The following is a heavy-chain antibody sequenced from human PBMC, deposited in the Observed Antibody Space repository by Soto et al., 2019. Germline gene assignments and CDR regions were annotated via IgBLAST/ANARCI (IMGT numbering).Heavy chain of an antibody. V-gene: IGHV4-31*03. D-gene: IGHD4-17*01. CDR2: IYYSGTT. J-gene: IGHJ4*02. Sequence: QVQLQESGPGLVKPSQTLSLTCTVSGGSISSGNYYWSWIRQHPGKGLEWIGYIYYSGTTYYNPSLKSRVILTVDTSKNQFSLKLSSVTAADTAVYYCASQATVTTSFDYWGQGTLDTVSS. CDR3: ASQATVTTSFDY. CDR1: GGSISSGNYY.